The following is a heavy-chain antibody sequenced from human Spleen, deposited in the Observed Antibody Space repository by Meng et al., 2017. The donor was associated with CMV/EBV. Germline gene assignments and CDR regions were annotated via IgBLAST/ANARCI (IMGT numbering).Heavy chain of an antibody. J-gene: IGHJ5*02. V-gene: IGHV1-69*10. CDR2: IIPILGIA. CDR1: GGTLSSYA. CDR3: AREEGSRFDP. Sequence: KVSCKASGGTLSSYAIRWVRQAPGQGLEWMGGIIPILGIANYAQKFQGRVTITADKSTSTGYMGLSRLRSEDTAVYYCAREEGSRFDPWGQGTLVTVSS.